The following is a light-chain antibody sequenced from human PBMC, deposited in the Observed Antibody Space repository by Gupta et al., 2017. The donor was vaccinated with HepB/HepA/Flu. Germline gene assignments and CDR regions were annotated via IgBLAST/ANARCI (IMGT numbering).Light chain of an antibody. Sequence: EIVMTQSPATLSVSPGEGVTLSCRASQSISSNLAWYQQKPGQAPRLLIFGASTRATGIPARFSGSGSGKELPLTISSLQSEDFAVYYCQQYNNWPPWTFGQGTKVDFK. CDR2: GAS. CDR3: QQYNNWPPWT. V-gene: IGKV3-15*01. CDR1: QSISSN. J-gene: IGKJ1*01.